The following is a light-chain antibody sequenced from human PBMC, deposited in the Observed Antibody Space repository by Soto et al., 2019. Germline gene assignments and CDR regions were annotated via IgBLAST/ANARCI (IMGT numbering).Light chain of an antibody. Sequence: QPVLTQSPSASASLGASVKLTCTLSSGHSNYAIAWHQQQSEKGPRYLMKLNSDGSHSKGDGIPDRFSGSSSGAERYLTIPSLQSEDEADYYCQTWGAGILVFGGGTQLTVL. CDR2: LNSDGSH. V-gene: IGLV4-69*01. J-gene: IGLJ2*01. CDR3: QTWGAGILV. CDR1: SGHSNYA.